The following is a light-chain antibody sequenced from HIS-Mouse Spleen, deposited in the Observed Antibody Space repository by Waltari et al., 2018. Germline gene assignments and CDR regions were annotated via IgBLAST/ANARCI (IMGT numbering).Light chain of an antibody. CDR2: QDS. CDR1: KLGDKY. V-gene: IGLV3-1*01. Sequence: SYELTQPPSVSVSPGPTASITCSGDKLGDKYACWYQQKPGQSPLLVIYQDSKRPSGIPERFSGSNSGNTATLTISGTQAMDEADYYCQAWDSSYSVFGGGTKLTVL. J-gene: IGLJ2*01. CDR3: QAWDSSYSV.